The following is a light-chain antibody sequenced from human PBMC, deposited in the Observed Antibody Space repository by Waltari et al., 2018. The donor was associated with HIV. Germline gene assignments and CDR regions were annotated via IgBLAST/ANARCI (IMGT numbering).Light chain of an antibody. CDR1: FTDIGHYPH. CDR2: AIN. Sequence: QSALTQPASVSGSPGQSITISCTGTFTDIGHYPHVSWYQQHPGKAPKLILYAINDRPSGVSDRFSGSKSGITASLTVSGLQPEDEALYFCSSSNIDDVLLFGGGTWVTV. CDR3: SSSNIDDVLL. J-gene: IGLJ3*02. V-gene: IGLV2-14*01.